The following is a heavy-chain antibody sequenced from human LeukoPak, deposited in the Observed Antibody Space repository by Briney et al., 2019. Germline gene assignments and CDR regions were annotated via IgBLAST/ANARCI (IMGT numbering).Heavy chain of an antibody. CDR3: ARNLWGNDAFDI. D-gene: IGHD7-27*01. CDR1: GYTFSNYG. Sequence: PGGSLRLSCAASGYTFSNYGMNWVRQAPGKGLEWVSFISRSGRNTDYADSVKGRFTISRDDAKNSLYLQLNSLRADDTAVYYCARNLWGNDAFDIWGQGTMVTVSS. CDR2: ISRSGRNT. V-gene: IGHV3-48*04. J-gene: IGHJ3*02.